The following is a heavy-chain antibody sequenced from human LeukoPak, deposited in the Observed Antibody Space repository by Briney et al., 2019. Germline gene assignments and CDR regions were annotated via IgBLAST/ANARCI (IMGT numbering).Heavy chain of an antibody. D-gene: IGHD3-16*01. CDR2: ISYDGSNK. J-gene: IGHJ4*02. V-gene: IGHV3-30*04. Sequence: GGSLRLSCAASGFTFSSYAMHWVRQAPGKGLEWVAVISYDGSNKYYADSVKGRFTISRDNSKNSLYLQMNSLRVEDTAVYYCATGGAPGGRFEYWGQGALVTVSS. CDR3: ATGGAPGGRFEY. CDR1: GFTFSSYA.